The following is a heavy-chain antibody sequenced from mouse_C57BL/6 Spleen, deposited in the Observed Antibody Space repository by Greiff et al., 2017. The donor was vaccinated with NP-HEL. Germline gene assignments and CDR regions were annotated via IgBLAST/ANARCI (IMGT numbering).Heavy chain of an antibody. J-gene: IGHJ3*01. CDR3: ARDEGNPPFAY. CDR1: GFTFSSYA. Sequence: EVKVEESGGGLVKPGGSLKLSCAASGFTFSSYAMSWVRQTPEKRLEWVATISDGGSYTYYPDNVKGRFTISRDNAKNNLYLQMSHLKSEDTAMYYCARDEGNPPFAYWGQGTLVTVSA. D-gene: IGHD2-1*01. V-gene: IGHV5-4*01. CDR2: ISDGGSYT.